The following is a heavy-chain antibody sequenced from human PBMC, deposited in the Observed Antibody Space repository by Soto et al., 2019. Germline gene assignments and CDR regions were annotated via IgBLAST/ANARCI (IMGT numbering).Heavy chain of an antibody. J-gene: IGHJ4*02. CDR1: GGSMSTSDYY. D-gene: IGHD3-22*01. V-gene: IGHV4-39*07. CDR3: ARFDYYDSSGYLDFGPK. CDR2: IDYRGTA. Sequence: PSETLSLTCTVSGGSMSTSDYYWGWIRQTPGKGLEYIGNIDYRGTASYSPSLKSRVTISTDTSKNQFSLKLSSVTAADTAVYYCARFDYYDSSGYLDFGPKWGQGTLVTVSS.